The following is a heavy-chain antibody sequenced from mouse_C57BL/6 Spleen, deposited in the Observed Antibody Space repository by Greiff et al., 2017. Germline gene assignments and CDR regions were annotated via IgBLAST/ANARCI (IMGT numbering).Heavy chain of an antibody. CDR2: IYPGDGDT. CDR3: PITTVDPYYAMDY. V-gene: IGHV1-82*01. Sequence: QVQLQQSGPELVKPGASVKISCKASGYAFSSSWMNWVKQRPGKGLEWIGRIYPGDGDTNYNGKFKGKATLTADKSSSTAYMQLSSLTSEDSAVYFCPITTVDPYYAMDYWGQGTSVTVSS. D-gene: IGHD1-1*01. J-gene: IGHJ4*01. CDR1: GYAFSSSW.